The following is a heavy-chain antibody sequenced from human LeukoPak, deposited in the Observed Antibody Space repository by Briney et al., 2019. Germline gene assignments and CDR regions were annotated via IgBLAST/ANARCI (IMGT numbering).Heavy chain of an antibody. CDR3: ARGFSWFDS. Sequence: PSGTLSLTCTVSGGSISNYYWSWIRQPPGKGLECIGYIYYSGSTNYNPSLKSRVTISVDTSKNQLSLKLSSVTAADTAVYYCARGFSWFDSWGQGTLVTVSS. CDR1: GGSISNYY. V-gene: IGHV4-59*01. J-gene: IGHJ5*01. CDR2: IYYSGST.